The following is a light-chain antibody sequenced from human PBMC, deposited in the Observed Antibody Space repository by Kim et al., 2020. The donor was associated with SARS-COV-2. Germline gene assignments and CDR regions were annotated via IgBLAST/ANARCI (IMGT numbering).Light chain of an antibody. J-gene: IGKJ5*01. CDR2: LGS. Sequence: PASISCRSSQSLLHSNGYNYLDWYLQKPGQSPQLLIYLGSNRASGVPDRFSGSGSGTDFTLKISRVEAEDVWVYYCMQALQTPITFGQGTRLEIK. CDR1: QSLLHSNGYNY. V-gene: IGKV2-28*01. CDR3: MQALQTPIT.